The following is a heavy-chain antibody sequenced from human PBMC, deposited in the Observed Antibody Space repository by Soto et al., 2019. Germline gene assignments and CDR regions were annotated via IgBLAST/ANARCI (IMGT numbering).Heavy chain of an antibody. CDR2: INYSGTT. CDR3: ARAGVVATVRLPFAF. J-gene: IGHJ4*02. Sequence: VQLQESGPGLVKPSQTLSLTCSVSGGSISSGGYYWSWIRQRPGKGLEWIGDINYSGTTYYNPSLQSRITMSIDTSKNQFSLRLTSVTAADTAVYYCARAGVVATVRLPFAFWGRGTLVTVSS. CDR1: GGSISSGGYY. V-gene: IGHV4-31*02. D-gene: IGHD5-12*01.